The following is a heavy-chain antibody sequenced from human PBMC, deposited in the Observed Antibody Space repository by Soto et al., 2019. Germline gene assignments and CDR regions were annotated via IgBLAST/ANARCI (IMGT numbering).Heavy chain of an antibody. D-gene: IGHD6-19*01. J-gene: IGHJ4*02. V-gene: IGHV3-7*01. CDR3: AAPWLAKNPFDY. CDR2: IKTDGSEK. Sequence: EGQLVESGGGWVQPGGSLRLSCAASGFTYGSYWMSWVRQAPGKGLEWVANIKTDGSEKYFVESVRGRFSISRDNAKKSLFLQMDGLRGEDTAVYYCAAPWLAKNPFDYWGQGTLVTVSS. CDR1: GFTYGSYW.